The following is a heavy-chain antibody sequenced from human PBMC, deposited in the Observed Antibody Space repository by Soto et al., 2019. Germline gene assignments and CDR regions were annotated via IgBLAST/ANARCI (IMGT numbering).Heavy chain of an antibody. V-gene: IGHV4-59*01. J-gene: IGHJ3*02. CDR1: GGSISNYY. CDR2: VYYSGST. Sequence: SETLSLTCTVSGGSISNYYWSCIRQPPGKGLEWIGYVYYSGSTKDNPSPKSRVTISVDTSKNQFSLKLSSVTAAHTAVYFCAGAQMTTLRAFDIWGQGKMVTVSS. CDR3: AGAQMTTLRAFDI. D-gene: IGHD4-4*01.